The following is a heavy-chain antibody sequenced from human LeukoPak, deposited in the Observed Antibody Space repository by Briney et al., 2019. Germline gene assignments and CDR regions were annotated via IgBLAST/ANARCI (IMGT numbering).Heavy chain of an antibody. V-gene: IGHV4-38-2*02. CDR1: GYSISSGYY. Sequence: SETLSLTCTVSGYSISSGYYWGWIRQPPGKGLESIGSIYHSGSTYYNPSLKSRVTISVDTSKNQFSLKLSSVTAADTAVYYCARIDAFDIWGQGTMVTVSS. J-gene: IGHJ3*02. CDR3: ARIDAFDI. CDR2: IYHSGST.